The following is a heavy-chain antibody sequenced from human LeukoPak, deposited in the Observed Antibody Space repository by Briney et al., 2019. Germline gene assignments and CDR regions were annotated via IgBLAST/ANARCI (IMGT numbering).Heavy chain of an antibody. V-gene: IGHV4-34*01. CDR2: INHSGST. D-gene: IGHD5-24*01. Sequence: SETLSLTCAVYGGSFSGYYWSWIRQPPGKGLEWIGEINHSGSTNYNPSLTSRVTISVDTSKNQFSLKVTSMTAADTAVYFCARGGHNYAAAYWGQGTLVTVSS. CDR1: GGSFSGYY. CDR3: ARGGHNYAAAY. J-gene: IGHJ4*02.